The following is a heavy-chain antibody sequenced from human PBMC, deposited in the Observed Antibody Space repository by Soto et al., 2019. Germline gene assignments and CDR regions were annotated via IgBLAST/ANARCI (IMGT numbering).Heavy chain of an antibody. V-gene: IGHV3-21*01. J-gene: IGHJ4*02. CDR3: ARVRGYCSSTNCYGDN. Sequence: GGSLRLSCAASGFTFSDFTMNWVRQVPGKGLEWVSSISASGTYIYYADSVRGRFSISRDNAENSLYLQMNSLRAEDTAVYYCARVRGYCSSTNCYGDNWGQGTLVTVSS. D-gene: IGHD2-2*03. CDR1: GFTFSDFT. CDR2: ISASGTYI.